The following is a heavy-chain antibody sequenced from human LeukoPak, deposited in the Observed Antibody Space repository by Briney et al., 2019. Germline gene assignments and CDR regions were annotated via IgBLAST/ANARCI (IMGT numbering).Heavy chain of an antibody. J-gene: IGHJ4*02. V-gene: IGHV3-21*01. CDR2: ISSSSSYI. CDR3: ARDSGIAAAGLGDY. D-gene: IGHD6-13*01. CDR1: GFTFSSYS. Sequence: GGSLRLSCAVSGFTFSSYSMNWVRQSPGKGLEWVSSISSSSSYIYYANSVKGRFTISGDNAKNSPYLQMNSLRAEDTAVDYCARDSGIAAAGLGDYWGQGTGVTVSA.